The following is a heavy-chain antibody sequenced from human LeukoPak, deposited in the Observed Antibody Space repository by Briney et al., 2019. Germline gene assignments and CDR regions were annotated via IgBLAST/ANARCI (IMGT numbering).Heavy chain of an antibody. CDR2: INPNSGGT. V-gene: IGHV1-2*02. Sequence: ASVKVSCKASGYTFTGYYMHWVRQAPGQGLEWMGWINPNSGGTNYAQKFQGRVTMTEDTSTDTAYMELSSLRSEDTAVYYCATGSSGADAFDIWGQGTMVTVSS. J-gene: IGHJ3*02. D-gene: IGHD6-6*01. CDR1: GYTFTGYY. CDR3: ATGSSGADAFDI.